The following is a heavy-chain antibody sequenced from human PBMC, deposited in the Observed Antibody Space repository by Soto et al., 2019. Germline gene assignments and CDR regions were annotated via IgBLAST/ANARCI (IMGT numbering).Heavy chain of an antibody. D-gene: IGHD4-17*01. CDR2: IYYSGTT. Sequence: QVQLQESGPGLVKPSETLSLTCTVSGGSVRSGSYYWSWIRQPPAKGLEWIGYIYYSGTTNYNPSLNSRVTISVDTSKTQFSLKLSSVTAADTAVYSCARVEDYGDYFDYWGQGTLVTVSS. J-gene: IGHJ4*02. V-gene: IGHV4-61*01. CDR3: ARVEDYGDYFDY. CDR1: GGSVRSGSYY.